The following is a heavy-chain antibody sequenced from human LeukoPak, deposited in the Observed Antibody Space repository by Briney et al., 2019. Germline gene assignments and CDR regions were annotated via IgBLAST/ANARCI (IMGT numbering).Heavy chain of an antibody. J-gene: IGHJ3*02. Sequence: PSETLSLTCTVSGDSFSRNTYSWGWIRQPAVKGLEWRGSIYYTGRTFYNPSLKSRVTISVDTSKNQFSLKLSSVTAADTAVYYCARRGSMGGSFVGAFDIWGQGTMVTVSS. V-gene: IGHV4-39*01. CDR2: IYYTGRT. CDR3: ARRGSMGGSFVGAFDI. CDR1: GDSFSRNTYS. D-gene: IGHD1-26*01.